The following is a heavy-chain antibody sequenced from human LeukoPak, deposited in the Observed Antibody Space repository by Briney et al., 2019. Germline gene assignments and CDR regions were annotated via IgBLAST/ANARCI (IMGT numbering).Heavy chain of an antibody. D-gene: IGHD2-2*02. CDR2: INPYNGNT. Sequence: GASVKVSCKASGYTFTTYGISWVRQAPGQGLECMGWINPYNGNTNYAQNLQGRVTMTTDTSTSTAYMELRSLRSDDTAVYYCARELYGRCEHWGQETLVTVSS. V-gene: IGHV1-18*01. J-gene: IGHJ1*01. CDR1: GYTFTTYG. CDR3: ARELYGRCEH.